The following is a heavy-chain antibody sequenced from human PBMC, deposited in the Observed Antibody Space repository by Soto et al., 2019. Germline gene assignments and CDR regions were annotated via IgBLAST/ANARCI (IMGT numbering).Heavy chain of an antibody. CDR2: IYYSGST. J-gene: IGHJ6*03. D-gene: IGHD3-9*01. CDR3: ARHQTTSEIGYFDWLWDYYMDV. V-gene: IGHV4-39*01. Sequence: QLQLQESGPGLVKPSETLSLTCTVSGGSISSSSYYWGWIRQPPGKGLEWIGSIYYSGSTYYNPSLKSRVTISVDTSKNQFSLKLSSVTAADTAVYYCARHQTTSEIGYFDWLWDYYMDVWGKGTTVTVSS. CDR1: GGSISSSSYY.